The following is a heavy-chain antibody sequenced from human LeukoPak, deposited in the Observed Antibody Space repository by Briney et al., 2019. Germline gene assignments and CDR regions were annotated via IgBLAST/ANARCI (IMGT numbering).Heavy chain of an antibody. V-gene: IGHV4-38-2*02. Sequence: SETLSLTCSVSGYAISSGYYWGWIRQPPGKGLEWIGSVYHSGSTYYKPSLKRRVTISVDTSKNQFSLKLSSVTAADTAVYFCARARLSIVRGITNFDYWGQGTVVTVSS. J-gene: IGHJ4*02. CDR1: GYAISSGYY. D-gene: IGHD3-10*01. CDR3: ARARLSIVRGITNFDY. CDR2: VYHSGST.